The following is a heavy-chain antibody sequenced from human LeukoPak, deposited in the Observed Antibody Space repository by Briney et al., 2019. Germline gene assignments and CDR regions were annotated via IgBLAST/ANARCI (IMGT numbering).Heavy chain of an antibody. CDR1: GYTFTSYG. CDR3: ARAPLGYCSGGSCYSPYHNWFDP. D-gene: IGHD2-15*01. Sequence: ASVKVSCKASGYTFTSYGISWVRQAPGQGLEWMGWISAYNGNTNYAQKLQGRVTMTTDTSTSTAYMELRSLRSDDTAVYYCARAPLGYCSGGSCYSPYHNWFDPWGQGTLVTVSS. J-gene: IGHJ5*02. CDR2: ISAYNGNT. V-gene: IGHV1-18*01.